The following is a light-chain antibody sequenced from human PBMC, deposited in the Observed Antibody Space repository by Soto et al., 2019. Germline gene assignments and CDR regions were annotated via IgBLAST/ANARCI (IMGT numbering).Light chain of an antibody. CDR2: LGS. V-gene: IGKV2-28*01. J-gene: IGKJ1*01. CDR1: QSLLHSNGYNY. CDR3: MQALQTPAT. Sequence: DLVMTQSPLSLTVTPGEPASISCRSSQSLLHSNGYNYLDWYLQKPGQSPQLLIYLGSNRASGVPDRFSGSGSGTDFTLKISRAEAEDVGVYYCMQALQTPATFGQGTKVEIK.